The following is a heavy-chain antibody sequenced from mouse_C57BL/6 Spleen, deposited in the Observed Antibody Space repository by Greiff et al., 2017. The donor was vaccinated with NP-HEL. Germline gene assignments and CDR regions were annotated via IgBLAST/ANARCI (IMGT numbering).Heavy chain of an antibody. CDR2: ISNYAYSI. J-gene: IGHJ4*01. CDR3: ARLPRYDYDEGDYYALDY. CDR1: GFTFSDYG. Sequence: EVKRMESGGGSVQPGGSLKLSCAASGFTFSDYGMAWVRKAPRKGPEWVASISNYAYSIYYADTVTGRFTISRENAKNTLYLEMSSLRSEDTAMYYCARLPRYDYDEGDYYALDYWGQGTSVTVSS. V-gene: IGHV5-15*01. D-gene: IGHD2-4*01.